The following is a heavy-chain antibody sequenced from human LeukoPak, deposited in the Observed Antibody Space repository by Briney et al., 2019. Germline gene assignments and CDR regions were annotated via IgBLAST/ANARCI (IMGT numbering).Heavy chain of an antibody. D-gene: IGHD3-22*01. Sequence: GASVKVSCKASGYTFTDYYMYWVRQAPGQGLEWMGWINPDSGGTNYAQKFQGRVTITRDTSISTAYMELSRLRSDDTAVYYCARNTDRLYYYDSSGYGYWGQGTLVTVSS. CDR1: GYTFTDYY. J-gene: IGHJ4*02. CDR3: ARNTDRLYYYDSSGYGY. CDR2: INPDSGGT. V-gene: IGHV1-2*02.